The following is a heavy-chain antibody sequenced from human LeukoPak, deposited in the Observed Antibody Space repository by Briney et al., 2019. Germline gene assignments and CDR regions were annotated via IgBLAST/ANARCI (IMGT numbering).Heavy chain of an antibody. J-gene: IGHJ5*02. D-gene: IGHD3-10*01. CDR1: GYSFTSYW. CDR2: IDPSDSYT. CDR3: ARNFIFSHGSGSYLPWFAP. V-gene: IGHV5-10-1*01. Sequence: GESLRISCKGSGYSFTSYWISWVRQMPGKGLEWMGRIDPSDSYTNYSPSFQGHVTISADKSISTAYLQWSSLKASDTAMYYCARNFIFSHGSGSYLPWFAPGGRGTVVTVSS.